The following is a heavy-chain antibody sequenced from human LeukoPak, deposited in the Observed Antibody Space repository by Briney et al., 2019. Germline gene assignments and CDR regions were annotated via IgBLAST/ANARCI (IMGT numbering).Heavy chain of an antibody. V-gene: IGHV3-23*01. D-gene: IGHD6-19*01. CDR3: AKDRIAVPYYFYY. CDR1: GFSFSSYA. J-gene: IGHJ4*02. Sequence: PGRSLRLSCAASGFSFSSYAMSWVRHAAGNWLGWVSAISGSGGSTYYADSVKGRFTISRDNSKNTLYLQMNSLRAEDTAVYYCAKDRIAVPYYFYYWGQGTLVTVSS. CDR2: ISGSGGST.